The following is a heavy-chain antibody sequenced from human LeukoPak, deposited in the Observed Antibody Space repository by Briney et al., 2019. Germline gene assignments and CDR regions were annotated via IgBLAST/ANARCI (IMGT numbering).Heavy chain of an antibody. V-gene: IGHV3-66*01. Sequence: GGSLRLSCAASGSTVSGNYISWVRQAPGKGLEWVSLISGDGTTYYADPVKGRFTISRDNSKNTVHLQMNSLRPEDAALYYCARDVPPYLTSPWGLDVWGQGATVIVSS. D-gene: IGHD1-14*01. CDR2: ISGDGTT. J-gene: IGHJ6*02. CDR3: ARDVPPYLTSPWGLDV. CDR1: GSTVSGNY.